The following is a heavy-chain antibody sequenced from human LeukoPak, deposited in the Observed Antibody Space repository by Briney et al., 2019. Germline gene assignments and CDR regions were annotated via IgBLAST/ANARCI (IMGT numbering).Heavy chain of an antibody. Sequence: PSETLSLTCTVSGGSISSYYWSWIRQPPGKGLEWIGYIYYSGSTNYNPSLKSRVTMSVDTSKNQFSLKLSSVTAADTAVYYCARAKEGGSLLLDSWGQGSLVTVSS. CDR1: GGSISSYY. CDR2: IYYSGST. J-gene: IGHJ4*02. V-gene: IGHV4-59*01. CDR3: ARAKEGGSLLLDS. D-gene: IGHD3-16*01.